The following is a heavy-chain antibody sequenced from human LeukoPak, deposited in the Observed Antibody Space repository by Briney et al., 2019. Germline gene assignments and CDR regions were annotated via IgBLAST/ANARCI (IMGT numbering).Heavy chain of an antibody. Sequence: PSETLSLTCSVSGGSINSYYLSWIRQPAGKGLEWIGRIYSSGSTNYNPSLKSRVTMSVDTSKNQFSLKLRSVTAADTAVYYCARYGSTVFDIWGRGTMVTVSS. V-gene: IGHV4-4*07. CDR1: GGSINSYY. J-gene: IGHJ3*02. D-gene: IGHD2-2*03. CDR2: IYSSGST. CDR3: ARYGSTVFDI.